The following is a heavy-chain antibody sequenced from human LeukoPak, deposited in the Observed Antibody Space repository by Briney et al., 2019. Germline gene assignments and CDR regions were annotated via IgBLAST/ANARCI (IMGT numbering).Heavy chain of an antibody. CDR2: ISGSGGST. CDR3: AKDLHCSGGSCSHY. CDR1: GFTFSSYA. V-gene: IGHV3-23*01. D-gene: IGHD2-15*01. Sequence: GRSLRLSCAASGFTFSSYAMSWVRQAPGKGLEWVSAISGSGGSTYYADSVKGRFTISRDNSKNTLYLQMNSLRAEDTAVYYCAKDLHCSGGSCSHYWGQGTLVTVSS. J-gene: IGHJ4*02.